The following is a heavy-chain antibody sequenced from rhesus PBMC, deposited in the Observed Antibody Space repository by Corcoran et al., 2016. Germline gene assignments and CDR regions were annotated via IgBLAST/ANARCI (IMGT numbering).Heavy chain of an antibody. CDR2: ISGNGANS. CDR3: ARAPGHCGDGLCYVFDI. J-gene: IGHJ4*01. D-gene: IGHD2-8*01. Sequence: QVELQESGPGLVKPSETLSLTCAVSGGSIRAHDSLTWFLHSPGKGLEWIGIISGNGANSYYNSSLQSRVTISKHTSNNHFFLDVRYVTAADSAVYYCARAPGHCGDGLCYVFDIWGQGVLVTVSS. CDR1: GGSIRAHDS. V-gene: IGHV4S9*01.